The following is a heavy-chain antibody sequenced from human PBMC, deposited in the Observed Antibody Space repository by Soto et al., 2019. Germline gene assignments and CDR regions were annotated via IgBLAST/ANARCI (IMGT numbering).Heavy chain of an antibody. J-gene: IGHJ4*02. CDR2: ISSSSSYI. D-gene: IGHD2-15*01. CDR3: ARAPIRYCSGGSCYSKSDYFDY. CDR1: GFTFSSYS. V-gene: IGHV3-21*01. Sequence: PGGSLRLSCAASGFTFSSYSMNWVRQAPGKGLEWVSSISSSSSYIYYADSVKGRFTISRDNAKNSLYLQMNSLRAEDTAVYYCARAPIRYCSGGSCYSKSDYFDYWGQGTLVTVSS.